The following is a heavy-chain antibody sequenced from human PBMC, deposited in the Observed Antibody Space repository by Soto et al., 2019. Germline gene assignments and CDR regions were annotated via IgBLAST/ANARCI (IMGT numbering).Heavy chain of an antibody. D-gene: IGHD6-19*01. CDR2: VSYSGST. Sequence: PSETLSLTCSLSGGAIGGYYWSWIRQPPGKALEWIGYVSYSGSTDYHPSLKSRVSISIDTSKNQYYLKMISVTAADTAVYYCARNGSDSGWFFFDPWGQGDLVTVSS. V-gene: IGHV4-59*01. CDR3: ARNGSDSGWFFFDP. CDR1: GGAIGGYY. J-gene: IGHJ5*02.